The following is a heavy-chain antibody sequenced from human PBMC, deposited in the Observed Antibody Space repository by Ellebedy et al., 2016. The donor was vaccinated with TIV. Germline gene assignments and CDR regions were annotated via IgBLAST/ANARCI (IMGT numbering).Heavy chain of an antibody. Sequence: GESLKISCAASGFTVSNNYMSWFRQAPGKGLDWVSLIYSGGNTHYADSVKGRFTISRDSSDNTVYLQMNSLRVEDTAVYYCAKEYHSRGYGAFFDYWGQGALVTVSS. V-gene: IGHV3-66*01. J-gene: IGHJ4*02. CDR2: IYSGGNT. CDR1: GFTVSNNY. CDR3: AKEYHSRGYGAFFDY. D-gene: IGHD3-22*01.